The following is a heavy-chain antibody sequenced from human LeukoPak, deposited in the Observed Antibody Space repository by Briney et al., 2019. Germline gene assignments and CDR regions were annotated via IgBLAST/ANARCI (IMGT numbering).Heavy chain of an antibody. J-gene: IGHJ4*02. D-gene: IGHD6-19*01. CDR1: GFTFSSFW. Sequence: GGSLRLSCAASGFTFSSFWMSWVRQAPEKGLEWVANINQDGSNKYYVDSLKGRFTISRDNAKNSLFLQMNRLRAEDTAVYYCVRDIAVAANHDSWGQGTLVTVSS. CDR2: INQDGSNK. V-gene: IGHV3-7*05. CDR3: VRDIAVAANHDS.